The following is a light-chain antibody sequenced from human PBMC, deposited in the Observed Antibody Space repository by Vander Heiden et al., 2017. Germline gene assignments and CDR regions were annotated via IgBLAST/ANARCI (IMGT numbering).Light chain of an antibody. CDR2: GAS. CDR1: QSVSSSY. Sequence: EIVLTPSPGTLVLSPGDRAILSCRASQSVSSSYIIWYQQRPGQAPRLLIYGASSRATGIPDRFSGSGSGTDFTLTISRLESEDFAVYYCQQYGSSPFTFGGGTKVEIK. CDR3: QQYGSSPFT. J-gene: IGKJ4*01. V-gene: IGKV3-20*01.